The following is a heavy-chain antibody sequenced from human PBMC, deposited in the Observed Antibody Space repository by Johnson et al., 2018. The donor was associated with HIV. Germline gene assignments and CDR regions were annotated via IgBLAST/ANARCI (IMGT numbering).Heavy chain of an antibody. CDR1: GFTFSDYY. CDR3: AKKGLVWFGWAFDI. Sequence: QVQLVESGGGLVKPGGSLRLSCAASGFTFSDYYMSWIRQAPGKGLEWVAYISSSGSTIYYADSGKGGFTISRDNAKNALYLQLNSLRAEETAVYYCAKKGLVWFGWAFDIWGQGTMVTVSS. D-gene: IGHD3-10*01. J-gene: IGHJ3*02. V-gene: IGHV3-11*04. CDR2: ISSSGSTI.